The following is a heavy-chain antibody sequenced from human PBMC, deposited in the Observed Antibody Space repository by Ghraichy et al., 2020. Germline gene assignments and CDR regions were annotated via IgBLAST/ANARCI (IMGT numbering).Heavy chain of an antibody. Sequence: SVKVSCKASGGTFSSYAISWVRQAPGQGLEWMGGIIPIFGTANYAQKFQGRVTITADESTSTAYMELSSLRSEDTAVYYCVCPTTGIPGENWFDPWGQGTLVTVSS. CDR2: IIPIFGTA. J-gene: IGHJ5*02. CDR1: GGTFSSYA. CDR3: VCPTTGIPGENWFDP. D-gene: IGHD1-1*01. V-gene: IGHV1-69*13.